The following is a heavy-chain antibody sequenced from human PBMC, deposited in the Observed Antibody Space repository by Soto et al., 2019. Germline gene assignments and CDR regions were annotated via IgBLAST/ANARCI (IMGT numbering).Heavy chain of an antibody. CDR1: GFTFSSYG. D-gene: IGHD5-12*01. CDR3: ARGNEYGYGTYFDY. J-gene: IGHJ4*02. V-gene: IGHV3-33*01. Sequence: GGSLRLSCAASGFTFSSYGMHWVRQAPGKGLEWVAVIWYDGSNKYYADSVKGRFTISRDNSKNTLYLQMNSLRAEDTAVYYCARGNEYGYGTYFDYWGQGTLVTVSS. CDR2: IWYDGSNK.